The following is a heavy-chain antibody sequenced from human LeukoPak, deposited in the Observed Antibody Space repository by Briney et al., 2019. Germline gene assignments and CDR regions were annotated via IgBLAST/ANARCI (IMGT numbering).Heavy chain of an antibody. Sequence: GGSLRLSCAASGFTFDEYGMSWVRQAPGKGLEWVSGINWNGGSTGYADSVKGRFTISRDNAKNSLHLQMNSLRAEDTALYYCARGGIAAAGKVDAFDIWGQGTMVTVSS. CDR3: ARGGIAAAGKVDAFDI. CDR2: INWNGGST. J-gene: IGHJ3*02. CDR1: GFTFDEYG. V-gene: IGHV3-20*04. D-gene: IGHD6-13*01.